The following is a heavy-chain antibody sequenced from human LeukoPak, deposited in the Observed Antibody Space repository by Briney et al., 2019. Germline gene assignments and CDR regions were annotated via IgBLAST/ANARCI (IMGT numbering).Heavy chain of an antibody. Sequence: GGSLRLSCAASGFTFSSYSMNWVRQAPGKGLEWVSSISSSSSYIYYADSVKGRFTISRDNAKSSLYLQMNSLRPEDTAVYYCAKGNYYDSSAYNYFDYWGQGTLVTVSS. CDR2: ISSSSSYI. D-gene: IGHD3-22*01. V-gene: IGHV3-21*01. CDR1: GFTFSSYS. J-gene: IGHJ4*02. CDR3: AKGNYYDSSAYNYFDY.